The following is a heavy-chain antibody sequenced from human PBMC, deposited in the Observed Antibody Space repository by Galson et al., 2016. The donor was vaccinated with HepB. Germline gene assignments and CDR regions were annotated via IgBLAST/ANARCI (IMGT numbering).Heavy chain of an antibody. CDR3: AKDRTLYYYGPGSYYFDY. J-gene: IGHJ4*02. V-gene: IGHV1-18*01. Sequence: SVKVSCKASGYTFNNFAFSWVRQAPGKGLEWMGWISGYNGNTKYAETFQGRVTMTIDTSTTTAYMELRGLGSDDTAVYYCAKDRTLYYYGPGSYYFDYWGQGTLVTVSS. CDR1: GYTFNNFA. CDR2: ISGYNGNT. D-gene: IGHD3-10*01.